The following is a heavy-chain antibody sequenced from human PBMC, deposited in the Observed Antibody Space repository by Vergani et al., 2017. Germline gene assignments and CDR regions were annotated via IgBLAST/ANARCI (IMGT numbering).Heavy chain of an antibody. CDR2: IYPGDSDT. V-gene: IGHV5-51*01. CDR3: ARDLLGGSYPAYYYYYYMDV. Sequence: EVQLVQSGAEVKKPGESLQISCKGSGYSFTSYWIGWVRQMPXKGLEWMGIIYPGDSDTRYSPSFQGQVTISADKSISTAYLQWSSLKASDTAMYYCARDLLGGSYPAYYYYYYMDVWGKGTTVTVSS. CDR1: GYSFTSYW. J-gene: IGHJ6*03. D-gene: IGHD1-26*01.